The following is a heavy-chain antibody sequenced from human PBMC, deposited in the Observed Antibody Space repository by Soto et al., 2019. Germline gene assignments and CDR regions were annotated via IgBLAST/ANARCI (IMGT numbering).Heavy chain of an antibody. J-gene: IGHJ4*02. V-gene: IGHV3-33*08. CDR2: IWYDGSNK. D-gene: IGHD3-9*01. CDR1: GFTFSSYG. CDR3: ARERDILTGLL. Sequence: GGSLRLSCAASGFTFSSYGMHWVRQAPGKGLEWVAVIWYDGSNKYYADSVKGRFTISRDNSKNTLYLQMNSLRAEDTAVYYCARERDILTGLLWGQGTLVTVSS.